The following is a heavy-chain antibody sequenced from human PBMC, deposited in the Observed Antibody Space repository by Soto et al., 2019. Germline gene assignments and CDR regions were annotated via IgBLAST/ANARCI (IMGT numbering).Heavy chain of an antibody. V-gene: IGHV4-39*01. D-gene: IGHD3-22*01. CDR3: ARRLYYDSSGFEGGGMDV. Sequence: SETLSLTCTVSGGSISSSSYYWGWIRQPPGKGLEWIGSIYYSGSTYYNPSLKSRVTISVDTSKNQFSLKLSSVTAADTAVYYCARRLYYDSSGFEGGGMDVWGKGTTFTVSS. J-gene: IGHJ6*04. CDR1: GGSISSSSYY. CDR2: IYYSGST.